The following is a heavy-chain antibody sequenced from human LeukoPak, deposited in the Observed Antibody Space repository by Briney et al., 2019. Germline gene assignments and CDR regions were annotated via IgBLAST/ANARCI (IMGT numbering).Heavy chain of an antibody. V-gene: IGHV3-11*05. CDR2: ISPSTTHT. Sequence: GESLRLSCAASGFTFSDYYMSWSRQAPGKGLEWLSSISPSTTHTSYADSVKGRFTISRDNAKNLLYLQMNSLRAEDTAVYYCARGGHGAADQWGQGTLVTVSS. J-gene: IGHJ5*02. CDR1: GFTFSDYY. D-gene: IGHD1-26*01. CDR3: ARGGHGAADQ.